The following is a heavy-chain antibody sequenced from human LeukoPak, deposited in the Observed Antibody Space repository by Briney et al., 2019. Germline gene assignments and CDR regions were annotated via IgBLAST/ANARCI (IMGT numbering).Heavy chain of an antibody. CDR2: IYHSGST. Sequence: PSETLSLTCTVSGGSISSGGYYWSWIRQPPGKGLEWIGYIYHSGSTYYNPSLKSRVTISVDRSKNQFSLKLSSVTAADTAVYYCAREHSSSGFDYWGQGTLVTVSS. CDR1: GGSISSGGYY. V-gene: IGHV4-30-2*01. CDR3: AREHSSSGFDY. J-gene: IGHJ4*02. D-gene: IGHD6-13*01.